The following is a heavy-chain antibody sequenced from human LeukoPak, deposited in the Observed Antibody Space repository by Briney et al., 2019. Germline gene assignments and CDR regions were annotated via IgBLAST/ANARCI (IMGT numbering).Heavy chain of an antibody. J-gene: IGHJ3*02. CDR2: ISAYNGNT. CDR3: ARDLLFGSYPAADAFDI. V-gene: IGHV1-18*01. CDR1: GYTFTSYG. Sequence: GASVKVSCKASGYTFTSYGISWVRQAPGQGLEWMGWISAYNGNTNYAQKLQGRVTMTTDTSTSTAYMELRSLRSDDTAVYYCARDLLFGSYPAADAFDIWGQGTMVTVSS. D-gene: IGHD1-26*01.